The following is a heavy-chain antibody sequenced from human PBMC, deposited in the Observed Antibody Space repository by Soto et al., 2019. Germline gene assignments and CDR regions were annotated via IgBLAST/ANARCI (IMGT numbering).Heavy chain of an antibody. Sequence: EVQLVESGGGLVQPGRSLRLSCAASGFTFDDYAMHWVRQAPGKGLEWVSGISWNSGSIGYADSVKGRFTISRDNAKNSMYLQMNSLRAEDTALYYCAKIAEYYGSGRGDYWGQGTLVTVSS. V-gene: IGHV3-9*01. CDR1: GFTFDDYA. J-gene: IGHJ4*02. CDR2: ISWNSGSI. D-gene: IGHD3-10*01. CDR3: AKIAEYYGSGRGDY.